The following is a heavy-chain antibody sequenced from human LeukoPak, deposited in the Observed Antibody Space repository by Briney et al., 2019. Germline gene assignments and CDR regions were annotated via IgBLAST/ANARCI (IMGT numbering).Heavy chain of an antibody. V-gene: IGHV1-2*04. CDR1: GYTFTGYY. Sequence: ASVKVSCKASGYTFTGYYMHWVRQAPGQGLEWMGWINPNSGGTNYAQKFQGWVTMTRDTSISTAYMELSRLRSDDTAVYYCARDRGRRVAIYYGKDVWGQGTTVTVSS. CDR3: ARDRGRRVAIYYGKDV. CDR2: INPNSGGT. J-gene: IGHJ6*02. D-gene: IGHD3-10*01.